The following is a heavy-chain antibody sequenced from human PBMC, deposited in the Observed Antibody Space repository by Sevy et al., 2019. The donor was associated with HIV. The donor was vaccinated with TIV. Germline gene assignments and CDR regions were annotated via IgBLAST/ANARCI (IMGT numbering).Heavy chain of an antibody. D-gene: IGHD3-22*01. CDR2: IIPIFGTA. CDR1: GGTFSSYA. J-gene: IGHJ4*02. V-gene: IGHV1-69*13. Sequence: ASVKVSCKASGGTFSSYAISWGRQAPGQGLEWMGGIIPIFGTANYAQKFQGRVTITADESTSTAYMELSSLRSEDTAVYYCARDQVAYYDSSGYYFSFDYWGQGTLVTVSS. CDR3: ARDQVAYYDSSGYYFSFDY.